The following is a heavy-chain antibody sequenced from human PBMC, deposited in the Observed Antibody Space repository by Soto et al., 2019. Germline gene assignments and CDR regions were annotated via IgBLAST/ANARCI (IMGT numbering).Heavy chain of an antibody. D-gene: IGHD6-6*01. Sequence: PTEALYLTCAVHGGSFSGYYWSWIRQPPGKGLEWIGEINHSGSTNYNPSLKSRVTISVDTSKNQFSLKLSSVTAADTAVYYCARLKKAAARHYWFDPWGQGTLVTVS. J-gene: IGHJ5*02. CDR2: INHSGST. CDR1: GGSFSGYY. V-gene: IGHV4-34*01. CDR3: ARLKKAAARHYWFDP.